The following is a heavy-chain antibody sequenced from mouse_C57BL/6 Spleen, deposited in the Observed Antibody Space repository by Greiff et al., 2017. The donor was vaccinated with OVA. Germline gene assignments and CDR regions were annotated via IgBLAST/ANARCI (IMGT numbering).Heavy chain of an antibody. V-gene: IGHV1-53*01. Sequence: QVQLQQPGTELVKPGASVKLSCKASGYTFTSYWMHWVKQRPGQGLEWIGNINPSNGGTNYNEKFKSKATLTVDKSSSTAYMQISSLTSADSAVYYGARSSDGYYAMDYWGQGTSVTVSA. CDR2: INPSNGGT. J-gene: IGHJ4*01. CDR3: ARSSDGYYAMDY. CDR1: GYTFTSYW. D-gene: IGHD2-3*01.